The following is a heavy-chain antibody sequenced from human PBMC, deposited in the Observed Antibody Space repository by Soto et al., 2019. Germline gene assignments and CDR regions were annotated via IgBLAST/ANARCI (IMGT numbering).Heavy chain of an antibody. J-gene: IGHJ5*02. CDR3: ARVRFLEKYNWFDP. V-gene: IGHV4-4*02. D-gene: IGHD3-3*01. Sequence: QVQLQESGPGLVKPSGTLSLTCAVSSGSISSSYWWRWVRQPPGKGLEWIGDIYHGGSNNYNPSLKSRVTIPVDKSKNQCSLKLSSVTAADTAVYYCARVRFLEKYNWFDPWSQGTLVTVSS. CDR1: SGSISSSYW. CDR2: IYHGGSN.